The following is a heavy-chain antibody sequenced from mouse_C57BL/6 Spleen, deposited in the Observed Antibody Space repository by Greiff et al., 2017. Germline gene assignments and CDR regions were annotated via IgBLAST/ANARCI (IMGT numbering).Heavy chain of an antibody. J-gene: IGHJ4*01. D-gene: IGHD4-1*01. V-gene: IGHV1-55*01. Sequence: QVQLQQPGAELVKPGASVKMSCKASGYTFTSYWITWVKQRPGQGLEWIGDIYPGSGSTNYNEKFKSKVTLTVDTSSSTAYMQLSSLTSEDSAVYYCAGEGANWDVGGYYAMDYWGQGTSVTVSS. CDR3: AGEGANWDVGGYYAMDY. CDR2: IYPGSGST. CDR1: GYTFTSYW.